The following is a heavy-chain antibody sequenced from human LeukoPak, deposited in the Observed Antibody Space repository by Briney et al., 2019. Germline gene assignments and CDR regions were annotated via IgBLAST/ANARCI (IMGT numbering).Heavy chain of an antibody. J-gene: IGHJ4*02. Sequence: PGGSLRLSCAASGFTFSSYAMSWVRQAPGKGPEWVSLISGSGGSTYYADSVKGRFTISRDNSKNTLYMQMNSLRAEDTAVYYCAKSLWFGELSPVDYWGQGTLVTVSS. D-gene: IGHD3-10*01. CDR1: GFTFSSYA. CDR3: AKSLWFGELSPVDY. V-gene: IGHV3-23*01. CDR2: ISGSGGST.